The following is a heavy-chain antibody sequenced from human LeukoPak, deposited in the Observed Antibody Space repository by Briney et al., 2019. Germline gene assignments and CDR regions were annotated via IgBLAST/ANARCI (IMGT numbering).Heavy chain of an antibody. D-gene: IGHD1-1*01. CDR1: GFTFSTYW. V-gene: IGHV3-7*01. Sequence: GGSLRLSCAASGFTFSTYWMSWVRQAPGKGLEWVANIRQDGGETYYVDSVKGRFTISRDNAKNSLYLQMNSLRAEDTAVYYCARGTYDYGDYWGQGTLVTVSS. CDR3: ARGTYDYGDY. CDR2: IRQDGGET. J-gene: IGHJ4*02.